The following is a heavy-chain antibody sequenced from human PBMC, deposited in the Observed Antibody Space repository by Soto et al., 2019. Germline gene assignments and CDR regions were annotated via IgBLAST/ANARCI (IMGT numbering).Heavy chain of an antibody. Sequence: EVQLMDSGGGLVEPGGSLRLSCTASGFTFSVAWMTWVRQAPGKGLEWLGRVKSRTSGGTVDYAAPVKGRFTISRDDSKNTVILXXXXXXXEXXXVYXXXXXXXXXXXXXFXYWGQGALVTVSS. D-gene: IGHD2-8*01. V-gene: IGHV3-15*01. CDR3: XXXXXXXXXXXFXY. CDR1: GFTFSVAW. J-gene: IGHJ4*02. CDR2: VKSRTSGGTV.